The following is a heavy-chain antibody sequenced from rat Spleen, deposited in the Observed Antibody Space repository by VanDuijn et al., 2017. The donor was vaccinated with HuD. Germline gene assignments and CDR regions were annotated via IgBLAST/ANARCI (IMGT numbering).Heavy chain of an antibody. D-gene: IGHD1-2*01. CDR1: GFSLTNYG. V-gene: IGHV2S30*01. Sequence: QVQLKESGPGLVQPSQTLSLTCTVSGFSLTNYGVSWVRQSPGKGLEWMGRMRYDGDTSYNSALKSRLSISRDTSKNQVFLRMGSLQSDDTAIYYCTRSLYSSPLFDYWGQGIMVTVSS. CDR3: TRSLYSSPLFDY. J-gene: IGHJ2*01. CDR2: MRYDGDT.